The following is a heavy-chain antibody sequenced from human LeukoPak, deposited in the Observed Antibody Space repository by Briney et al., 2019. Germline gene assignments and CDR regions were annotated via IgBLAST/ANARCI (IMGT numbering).Heavy chain of an antibody. V-gene: IGHV4-59*01. Sequence: SETLSLTCTVSGGSISSYYWSWIRQPPGKGLEWIGYIYYSGGTNYNPSLKSRGTISVDKFKNQFSLKLSSVTAADTAVYYCARGSIQLWAQYYYYYMDVWGKGTKVTVCS. CDR3: ARGSIQLWAQYYYYYMDV. CDR1: GGSISSYY. D-gene: IGHD5-18*01. J-gene: IGHJ6*03. CDR2: IYYSGGT.